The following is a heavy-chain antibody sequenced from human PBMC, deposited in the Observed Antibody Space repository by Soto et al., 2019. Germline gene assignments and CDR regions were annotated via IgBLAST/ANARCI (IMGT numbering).Heavy chain of an antibody. Sequence: PGGSLRLSCAASGFTFSSYGMHWVRQAPGKGLEWVAVISYDGSNKYYADSVKGRFTISRDNSKNTLYLQMNSLRAEDTAVYYCAKDERSYGYFSYYYGMDVWGQGTTVTVS. CDR2: ISYDGSNK. CDR1: GFTFSSYG. V-gene: IGHV3-30*18. J-gene: IGHJ6*02. D-gene: IGHD5-18*01. CDR3: AKDERSYGYFSYYYGMDV.